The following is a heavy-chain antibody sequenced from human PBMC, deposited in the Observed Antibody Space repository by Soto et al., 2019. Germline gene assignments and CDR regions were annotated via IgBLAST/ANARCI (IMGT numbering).Heavy chain of an antibody. CDR2: IYYSGST. CDR3: ARVPAVTNNYYYYGMDV. CDR1: GGSISSGDYY. V-gene: IGHV4-30-4*01. Sequence: KTSETLSLTCTVSGGSISSGDYYWSWIRQPPWKGLEWIGYIYYSGSTYYNPSLKSRVTISVDTSKNQFSLKLSSVTAADTAVYYCARVPAVTNNYYYYGMDVWGQGXTVTVSS. J-gene: IGHJ6*02. D-gene: IGHD4-17*01.